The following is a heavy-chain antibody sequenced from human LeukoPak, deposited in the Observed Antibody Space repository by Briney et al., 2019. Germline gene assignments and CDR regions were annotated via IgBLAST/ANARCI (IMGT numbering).Heavy chain of an antibody. CDR3: VRFGVNYDMDV. CDR1: GGSISGYY. D-gene: IGHD3-16*01. CDR2: IHYSGRA. V-gene: IGHV4-59*01. Sequence: PSETLSLTCSVSGGSISGYYWTWVRQPPGKGLEWIGQIHYSGRADYNPSLMSRITMSVDTSRNQISLKLSSVTAADTAIYYCVRFGVNYDMDVWGQGTTVTVFS. J-gene: IGHJ6*02.